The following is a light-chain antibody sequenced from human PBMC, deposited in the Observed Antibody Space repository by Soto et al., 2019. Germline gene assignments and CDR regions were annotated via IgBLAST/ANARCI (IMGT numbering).Light chain of an antibody. CDR2: AAS. V-gene: IGKV1-17*01. CDR3: LQHNSYPRT. CDR1: QGIRND. J-gene: IGKJ1*01. Sequence: DIQMTQSPSCLPASVADRVSITFRASQGIRNDLGWYQQKPGKAPKCLIFAASSLKSGVPSRFSGSGSGTEFTLTISSLQPEDFATYYCLQHNSYPRTFGQGTKVDIK.